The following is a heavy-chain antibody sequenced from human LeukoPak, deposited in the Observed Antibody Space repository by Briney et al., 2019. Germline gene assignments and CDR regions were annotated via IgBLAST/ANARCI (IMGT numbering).Heavy chain of an antibody. Sequence: GGSLRLSCAASGFTFNDYYMSWIRQTPGKGLEWVSYITSSGTTRYYADSVRGRFTISRDNAKNSLYLQMNSLRAEDTAVYFCARDQDGTLVRGPDTVLEYWGQGILVTVSS. V-gene: IGHV3-11*01. CDR1: GFTFNDYY. D-gene: IGHD3-10*01. CDR3: ARDQDGTLVRGPDTVLEY. CDR2: ITSSGTTR. J-gene: IGHJ4*02.